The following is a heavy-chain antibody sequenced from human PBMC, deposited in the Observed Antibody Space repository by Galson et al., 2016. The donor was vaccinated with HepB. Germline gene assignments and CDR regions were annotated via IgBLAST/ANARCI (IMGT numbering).Heavy chain of an antibody. J-gene: IGHJ4*02. Sequence: SLRLSCAASGFTFTTHTMNWVRQAPGKGLEWVSGISGTGQTTYFADSVKGRFTVSRDNSKNTVSLHMNSLRAEDTAIYYCAKSSSTGWYKVFDSWGQGNLVTVSS. D-gene: IGHD6-19*01. CDR1: GFTFTTHT. V-gene: IGHV3-23*01. CDR3: AKSSSTGWYKVFDS. CDR2: ISGTGQTT.